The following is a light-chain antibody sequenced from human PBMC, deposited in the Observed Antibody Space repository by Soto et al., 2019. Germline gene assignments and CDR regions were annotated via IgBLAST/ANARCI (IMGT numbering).Light chain of an antibody. V-gene: IGLV1-44*01. CDR1: SSNIGSNT. Sequence: QSVLTQPPSASGTPGQRVTISCSGSSSNIGSNTVNWYQQLPGTAPKLLIYSNNQRPSGVPDRFSGSTSGTSASLAISGLQSEDEDDYYWAAWDDSLNCVVFGGGTKVTVL. CDR3: AAWDDSLNCVV. J-gene: IGLJ2*01. CDR2: SNN.